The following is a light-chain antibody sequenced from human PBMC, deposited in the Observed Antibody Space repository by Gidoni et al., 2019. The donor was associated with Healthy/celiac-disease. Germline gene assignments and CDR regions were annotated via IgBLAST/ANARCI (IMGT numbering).Light chain of an antibody. J-gene: IGKJ1*01. Sequence: EIVLTQSPGTLSFSPGERATLSCRASQSVSSYLAWYQQKPGQAPRLLIYAASNRATGIPDRFSGSGSGTDFTLTISRLEPEDFAVYYCQQYLSFWTFGQGTKVEIK. V-gene: IGKV3-20*01. CDR2: AAS. CDR1: QSVSSY. CDR3: QQYLSFWT.